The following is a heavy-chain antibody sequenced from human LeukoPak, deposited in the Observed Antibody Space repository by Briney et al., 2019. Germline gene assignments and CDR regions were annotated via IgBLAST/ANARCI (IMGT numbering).Heavy chain of an antibody. J-gene: IGHJ4*02. CDR3: ARVGSGSHNDNQFEY. V-gene: IGHV1-46*01. D-gene: IGHD3-10*01. Sequence: ASVKVSCTASGYTFTSYYMHWVRQAPGQGLEWMGIINPSGGSTSYAQKFQGRVTMTRDMSTSTVYMELSSLRSEDTAVYYCARVGSGSHNDNQFEYWGQGTLVTVSS. CDR1: GYTFTSYY. CDR2: INPSGGST.